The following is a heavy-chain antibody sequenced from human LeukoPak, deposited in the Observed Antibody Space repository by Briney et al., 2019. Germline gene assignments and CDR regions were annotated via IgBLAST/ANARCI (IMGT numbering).Heavy chain of an antibody. CDR3: ARPASEAGTFDY. Sequence: SETLSLTCTVSGGSISSYYWSWIRQPPGKGLEWIGYIYYSGSTNYNPSLKSRVTISVDTSKNQFSLKLSSVTAADTAVYYCARPASEAGTFDYCGQGTLVTVSS. CDR1: GGSISSYY. CDR2: IYYSGST. D-gene: IGHD2-15*01. V-gene: IGHV4-59*08. J-gene: IGHJ4*02.